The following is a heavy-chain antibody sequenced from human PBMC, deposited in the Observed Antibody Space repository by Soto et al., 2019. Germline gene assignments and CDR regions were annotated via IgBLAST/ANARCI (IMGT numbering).Heavy chain of an antibody. J-gene: IGHJ4*02. CDR2: ISSNGGST. D-gene: IGHD7-27*01. CDR1: GFTFSSYA. CDR3: VKLLRRRHSLGPADY. V-gene: IGHV3-64D*06. Sequence: PGGSRRLSCSASGFTFSSYAMHWVRQAPGKGLEYVSAISSNGGSTYYADSVKGRFTISRDNSKNTPYLQMSSLRAEDTAVYYCVKLLRRRHSLGPADYWGQGTLVTVSS.